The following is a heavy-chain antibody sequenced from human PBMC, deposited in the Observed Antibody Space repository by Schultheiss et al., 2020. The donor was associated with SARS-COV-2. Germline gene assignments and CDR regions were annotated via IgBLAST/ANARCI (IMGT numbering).Heavy chain of an antibody. CDR1: GGSISSYY. Sequence: SETLSLTCTVSGGSISSYYWSWIRQPPGKGLEWIGYIYYSGSTNYNPSLKSRVTISVDTSKNQFSLKLSSVTAADTAVYYCARLGSTVTTGLYYYGMDVWGQGTTVTVSS. J-gene: IGHJ6*02. CDR2: IYYSGST. CDR3: ARLGSTVTTGLYYYGMDV. D-gene: IGHD4-17*01. V-gene: IGHV4-59*01.